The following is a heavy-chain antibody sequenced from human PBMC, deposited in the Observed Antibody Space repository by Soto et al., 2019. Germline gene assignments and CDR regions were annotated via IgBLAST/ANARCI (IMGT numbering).Heavy chain of an antibody. J-gene: IGHJ4*02. CDR1: GYTFTTYA. CDR2: LRTYDGHT. CDR3: ARDRLHTSSSITFDY. D-gene: IGHD6-6*01. V-gene: IGHV1-18*01. Sequence: ASVKVSCKASGYTFTTYAIRWVRQAPGQGLEWMGWLRTYDGHTDYAQNLQGRVTMTTDTSTNTAYMELRSLRSDDTAVYYCARDRLHTSSSITFDYWGQGALVTVSS.